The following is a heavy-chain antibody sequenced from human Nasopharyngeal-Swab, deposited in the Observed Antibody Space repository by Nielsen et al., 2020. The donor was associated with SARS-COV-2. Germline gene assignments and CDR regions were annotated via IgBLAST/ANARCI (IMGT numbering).Heavy chain of an antibody. D-gene: IGHD6-19*01. V-gene: IGHV7-4-1*02. CDR2: INTNTGNP. CDR1: GYTFTSYA. Sequence: ASVKVSCKASGYTFTSYAMNWVRQAPGQGLEWMGWINTNTGNPTYAQGFTGRFVFSLDASVSTAYLQISSLKAEDTAVYYCASSPGGIAVAGTLFAFDIWGQGTMVTVSS. CDR3: ASSPGGIAVAGTLFAFDI. J-gene: IGHJ3*02.